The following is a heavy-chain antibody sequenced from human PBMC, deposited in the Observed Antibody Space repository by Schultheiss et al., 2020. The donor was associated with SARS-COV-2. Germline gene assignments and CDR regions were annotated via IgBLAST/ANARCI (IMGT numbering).Heavy chain of an antibody. CDR1: GGSISSYY. Sequence: SETLSLTCTVSGGSISSYYWSWIRQPAGKGLEWIGRIYTSGSTYYNPSLKSRVTISVDTSKNQFSLKLSSVTAADTAVYYCARGDTAMAFAEYFQHWGQGTLVTVSS. CDR3: ARGDTAMAFAEYFQH. J-gene: IGHJ1*01. D-gene: IGHD5-18*01. V-gene: IGHV4-4*07. CDR2: IYTSGST.